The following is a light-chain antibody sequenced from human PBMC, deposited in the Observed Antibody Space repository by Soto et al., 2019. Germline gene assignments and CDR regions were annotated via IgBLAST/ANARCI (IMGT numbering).Light chain of an antibody. CDR1: QSVLSSSNNKNY. V-gene: IGKV4-1*01. J-gene: IGKJ1*01. CDR2: WAS. Sequence: DIVMTQSPDSLAVSLGERAAINCKSSQSVLSSSNNKNYLAWYQQKPRQPPKLLIYWASTRESGVPDRFSGXXXXXDFTLTISSLQAADVAVYYCQQYYATPTFGQGTKVEIK. CDR3: QQYYATPT.